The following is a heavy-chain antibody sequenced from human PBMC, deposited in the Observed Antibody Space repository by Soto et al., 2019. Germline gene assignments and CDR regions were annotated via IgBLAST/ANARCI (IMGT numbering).Heavy chain of an antibody. Sequence: EVQLVESGGGLAQPGGSLRLYCAASGFTFSNYDMHWVRQVTGKGLEWISSIGTAGDTYYAGSVRGRFTISRENAKNSLYLQMNSLRAGDTAVYYCARDLNYIGSSSHYGMDVWGQGTTVTVSS. J-gene: IGHJ6*02. D-gene: IGHD6-6*01. V-gene: IGHV3-13*01. CDR3: ARDLNYIGSSSHYGMDV. CDR1: GFTFSNYD. CDR2: IGTAGDT.